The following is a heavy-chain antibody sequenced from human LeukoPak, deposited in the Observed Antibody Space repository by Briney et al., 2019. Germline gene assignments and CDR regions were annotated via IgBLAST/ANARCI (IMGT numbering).Heavy chain of an antibody. D-gene: IGHD2-2*01. CDR1: GYTFTDYY. Sequence: ASVKVSCKASGYTFTDYYMHWVRQAPRQGLEWMGRINANSGVTDYAQKFQGRVTMTRDASISTAYMELSSLTSDDTAMYYCARDQIYYQLLLLSFDVWGQGTMLTVSS. J-gene: IGHJ3*01. CDR2: INANSGVT. CDR3: ARDQIYYQLLLLSFDV. V-gene: IGHV1-2*06.